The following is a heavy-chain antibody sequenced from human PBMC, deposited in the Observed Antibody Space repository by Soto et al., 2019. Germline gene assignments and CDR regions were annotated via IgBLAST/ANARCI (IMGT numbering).Heavy chain of an antibody. CDR1: GFTFSSYA. J-gene: IGHJ4*02. D-gene: IGHD3-22*01. Sequence: GGSLRLSCAASGFTFSSYAMHWVRQAPGKGLEYVSSISTNGGSTHYADSVKGRFTISRDNSKNTQYLQMSSLRADDTAVYYCVKGEYYYDSSGYYPFDDWGQGTLVTVAS. V-gene: IGHV3-64D*06. CDR3: VKGEYYYDSSGYYPFDD. CDR2: ISTNGGST.